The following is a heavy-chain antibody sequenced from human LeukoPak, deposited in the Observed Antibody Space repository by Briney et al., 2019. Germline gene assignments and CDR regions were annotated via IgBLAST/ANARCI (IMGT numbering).Heavy chain of an antibody. D-gene: IGHD3-3*01. CDR1: GGTFSSYA. CDR3: ARSRDTSNFWSGYWYYYYGIDV. Sequence: GSSVKVSCKASGGTFSSYAISWVRQAPGQGLEWMGIINPSGGSTSYAQKFQGRVTMTRDTSTSTVYMELSSLRSEDTAVYYCARSRDTSNFWSGYWYYYYGIDVWGQGTTVTVSS. V-gene: IGHV1-46*01. J-gene: IGHJ6*02. CDR2: INPSGGST.